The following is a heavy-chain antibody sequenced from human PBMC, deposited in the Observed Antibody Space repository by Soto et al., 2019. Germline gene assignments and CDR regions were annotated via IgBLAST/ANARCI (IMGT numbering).Heavy chain of an antibody. CDR1: GYTFTDFG. D-gene: IGHD7-27*01. CDR2: ISAYNGNT. CDR3: ARDSGNLGNWAYFFGY. J-gene: IGHJ4*02. Sequence: QGQLVQSGAEVKKPGASVKVSCKASGYTFTDFGISWVRQAPVQGLEWMGWISAYNGNTNYAQKVQGRVTMTTDTSTRTAYMELRSLRTDDTAVYYCARDSGNLGNWAYFFGYWGQGTLVTVSS. V-gene: IGHV1-18*01.